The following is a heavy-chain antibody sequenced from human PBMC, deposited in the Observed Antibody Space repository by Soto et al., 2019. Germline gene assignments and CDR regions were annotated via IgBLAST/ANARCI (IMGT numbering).Heavy chain of an antibody. CDR2: IWYDGSNK. CDR1: GFTFSSYG. J-gene: IGHJ6*03. V-gene: IGHV3-33*01. Sequence: SLRLSCAASGFTFSSYGMHWVRQAPGKGLEWVAVIWYDGSNKYYADSVKGRFTISRDNSKNTLYLQMNSLRAEDTAVYYCARCSPYYYYYYMDVWGKGTTVTVSS. CDR3: ARCSPYYYYYYMDV.